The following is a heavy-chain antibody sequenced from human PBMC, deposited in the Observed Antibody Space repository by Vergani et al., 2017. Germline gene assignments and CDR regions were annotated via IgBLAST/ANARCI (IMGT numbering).Heavy chain of an antibody. J-gene: IGHJ6*03. V-gene: IGHV1-69*01. D-gene: IGHD3-10*01. Sequence: QVQLVQSGAEVKKPGSSVKVSCKASGGTFSSYAISWVRPAPGQGPEWMGGIIPIFGTANYAQKFQGRVTITADESTSTAYMELSSLRSAATAVYYCARDGGEGRMDVWGKGTTVTVSS. CDR2: IIPIFGTA. CDR1: GGTFSSYA. CDR3: ARDGGEGRMDV.